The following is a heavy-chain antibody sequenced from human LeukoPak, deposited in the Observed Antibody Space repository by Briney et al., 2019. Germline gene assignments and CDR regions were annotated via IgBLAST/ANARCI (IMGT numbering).Heavy chain of an antibody. CDR3: ARGAYCSSTSCLNFAY. CDR2: ISAYNGNT. CDR1: GYTFTSYG. J-gene: IGHJ4*02. D-gene: IGHD2-2*01. V-gene: IGHV1-18*01. Sequence: GASVKVSCKASGYTFTSYGISWVRQAPGQGLEWVGWISAYNGNTNYAQKLQGRVTMTTDTSTSTAYMELRSLRSDDTAVYYCARGAYCSSTSCLNFAYWGQGTLVTVSS.